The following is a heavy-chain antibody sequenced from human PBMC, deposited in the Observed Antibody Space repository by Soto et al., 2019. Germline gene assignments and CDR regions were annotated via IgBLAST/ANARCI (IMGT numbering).Heavy chain of an antibody. CDR1: GFTFSDYY. CDR3: ARDVYRYSSSSPEDV. V-gene: IGHV3-11*06. D-gene: IGHD6-6*01. CDR2: ISSSSSNT. J-gene: IGHJ6*02. Sequence: QVQLVESGGGLVKPGGSLRLSCEASGFTFSDYYMSWIRQAPGKGLDWVSYISSSSSNTKYADSVKGRFTISRDNAKNSLYLQMNSLRAEDTAVYYCARDVYRYSSSSPEDVWGQGTTVTVSS.